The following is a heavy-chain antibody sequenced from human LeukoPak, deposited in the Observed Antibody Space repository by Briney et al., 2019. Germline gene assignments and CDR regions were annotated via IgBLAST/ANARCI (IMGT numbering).Heavy chain of an antibody. V-gene: IGHV4-34*01. CDR1: GGSFSGYY. J-gene: IGHJ4*02. CDR3: ARGRSLRFLEWLMTLDY. Sequence: SETLSLTCAVYGGSFSGYYWSWIRQPPGKGLEWIGEINHSGSTNYNPSLKSRVTISVDTSKNQFSLKLSSVTAADTAVYYCARGRSLRFLEWLMTLDYWGQGTLVTVSS. D-gene: IGHD3-3*01. CDR2: INHSGST.